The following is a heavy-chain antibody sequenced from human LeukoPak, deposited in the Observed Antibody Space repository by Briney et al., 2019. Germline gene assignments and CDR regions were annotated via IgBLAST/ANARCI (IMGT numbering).Heavy chain of an antibody. CDR2: IYYSGST. J-gene: IGHJ4*02. CDR1: GGSISSSSYY. D-gene: IGHD3-16*02. Sequence: SETPSLTCIVSGGSISSSSYYWGWVRQPPGKGLEWIGSIYYSGSTYYNPSLKRRVTISVDTSKNQLSLKLSSVTAADTAVYYCARLTVWGSYRYDYWGQGTLVTVSS. V-gene: IGHV4-39*01. CDR3: ARLTVWGSYRYDY.